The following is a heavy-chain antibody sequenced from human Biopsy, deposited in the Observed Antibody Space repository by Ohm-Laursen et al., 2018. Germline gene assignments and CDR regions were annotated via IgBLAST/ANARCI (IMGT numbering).Heavy chain of an antibody. D-gene: IGHD2-2*01. CDR2: ISGTDEGT. CDR3: ATEVVPAGIGGHWLDP. J-gene: IGHJ5*02. Sequence: GSLRLSCSASGFIFRNYAMGWIRQAPGKGLEWVSGISGTDEGTHSADSVKGRFTISRDNSKNMLYLHMNSLRAEDTAVYYCATEVVPAGIGGHWLDPWGQGTLVTVSS. V-gene: IGHV3-23*01. CDR1: GFIFRNYA.